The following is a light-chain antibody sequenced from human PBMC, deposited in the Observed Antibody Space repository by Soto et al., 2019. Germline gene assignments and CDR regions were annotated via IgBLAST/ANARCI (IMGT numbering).Light chain of an antibody. CDR2: GAS. CDR1: QSVSSN. CDR3: QQYNNWPLT. J-gene: IGKJ4*01. V-gene: IGKV3-15*01. Sequence: ETVMTHSPATLSVSPGERATLSCRASQSVSSNLAWYQQRPGQAPSLLIYGASTRAAGIPARFSGSGPGTEFTLTISSLQSEDFAVYYCQQYNNWPLTFGGGTKV.